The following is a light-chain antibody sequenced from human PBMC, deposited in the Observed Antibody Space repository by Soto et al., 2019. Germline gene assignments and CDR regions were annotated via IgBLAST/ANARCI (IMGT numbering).Light chain of an antibody. V-gene: IGLV2-23*01. J-gene: IGLJ2*01. CDR2: EGS. Sequence: QSVLTQPASVSGSPGQSITISCTGTSSDGGSYNLVSWYQQHPGKAPKLMIYEGSKRPSGVSNRFSGSKSGNTASLTISGLQAEDEADYYCCSYAGSSPRVVFGGGTKLTVL. CDR1: SSDGGSYNL. CDR3: CSYAGSSPRVV.